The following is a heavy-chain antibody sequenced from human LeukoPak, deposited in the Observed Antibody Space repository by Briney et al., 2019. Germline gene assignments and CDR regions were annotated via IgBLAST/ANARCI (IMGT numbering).Heavy chain of an antibody. D-gene: IGHD2-2*01. V-gene: IGHV3-53*01. CDR2: IYSDGNT. J-gene: IGHJ4*02. Sequence: PGGSLRLSCAASGFTVSSSYMSWVSQAPGKGLEWVSIIYSDGNTNYADSAKGRFTISRDSSKNTLYLQMNSLRAEDTAVYYCAREGYCTTTSCSVWGQGTLVTVSS. CDR3: AREGYCTTTSCSV. CDR1: GFTVSSSY.